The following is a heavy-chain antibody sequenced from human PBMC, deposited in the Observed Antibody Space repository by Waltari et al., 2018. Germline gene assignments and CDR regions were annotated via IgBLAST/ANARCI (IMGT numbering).Heavy chain of an antibody. CDR3: ARQGRVISGPESFFDY. J-gene: IGHJ4*02. V-gene: IGHV4-38-2*01. CDR2: IHHGWIT. D-gene: IGHD2-21*01. Sequence: QVQLQESGPGLVKPSETLSLTCVVSGYSISTGYYWGWIRQPPGKGLEWMGSIHHGWITYDSPSLKSRVTISVDTPKNLFSLRLNSVTAADTAVYYCARQGRVISGPESFFDYWGQGTPVTVSS. CDR1: GYSISTGYY.